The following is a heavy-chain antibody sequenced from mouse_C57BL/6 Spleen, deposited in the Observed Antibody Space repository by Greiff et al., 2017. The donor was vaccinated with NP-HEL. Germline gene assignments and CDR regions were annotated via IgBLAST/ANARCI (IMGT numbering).Heavy chain of an antibody. V-gene: IGHV1-81*01. CDR1: GYTFTSYG. Sequence: QVQLQQSGAELARPGASVKLSCKASGYTFTSYGISWVKQRTGQGLEWIGEIYPRSGNTYYNEKFKGKATLTADKSSSTAYMELRSLTSEDSAVYFCARRGSTMITTGGYYAMDYWGQGTSVTVSS. CDR2: IYPRSGNT. D-gene: IGHD2-4*01. CDR3: ARRGSTMITTGGYYAMDY. J-gene: IGHJ4*01.